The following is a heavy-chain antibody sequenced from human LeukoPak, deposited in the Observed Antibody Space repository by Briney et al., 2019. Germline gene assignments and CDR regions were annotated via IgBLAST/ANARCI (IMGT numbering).Heavy chain of an antibody. V-gene: IGHV5-10-1*01. CDR1: GSSFTSYW. Sequence: GASLKISCKGSGSSFTSYWISWVRQMPGKGLEWMGRIDPSDSYTNYSPSFQGHVTISADKSISTAYLQWSSLKASDTAMYYCARGDVAWLRGFDAFDIWGQGTMVTVSS. CDR3: ARGDVAWLRGFDAFDI. J-gene: IGHJ3*02. CDR2: IDPSDSYT. D-gene: IGHD5-12*01.